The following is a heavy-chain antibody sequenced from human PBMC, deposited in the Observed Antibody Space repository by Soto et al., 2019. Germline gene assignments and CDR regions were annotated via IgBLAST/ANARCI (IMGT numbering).Heavy chain of an antibody. CDR1: GFTFSDYY. D-gene: IGHD3-3*01. V-gene: IGHV3-11*01. Sequence: GGSLRLSCAASGFTFSDYYMSWIRQAPGKGLEWVSYISSSGSTIYYADSVKGRFTISRDNAKNSLYLQMNSLRAEDTAVYYCARDRAATYYDFGDVWGKGTTVTVSS. J-gene: IGHJ6*04. CDR3: ARDRAATYYDFGDV. CDR2: ISSSGSTI.